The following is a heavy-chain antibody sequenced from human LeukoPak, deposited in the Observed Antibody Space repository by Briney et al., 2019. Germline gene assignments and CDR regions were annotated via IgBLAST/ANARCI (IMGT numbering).Heavy chain of an antibody. CDR2: ISAYNGNT. D-gene: IGHD6-19*01. CDR1: GYTFTSYG. V-gene: IGHV1-18*01. J-gene: IGHJ4*02. Sequence: ASVKVSCKASGYTFTSYGISWVRQAPGQGLEWMGWISAYNGNTNYAQKLQGRVTMTTDTSTSTAYMELRSLRSDDTAVYYCAIVAEGIAVAGAYYFDYWGQGTLVTVSS. CDR3: AIVAEGIAVAGAYYFDY.